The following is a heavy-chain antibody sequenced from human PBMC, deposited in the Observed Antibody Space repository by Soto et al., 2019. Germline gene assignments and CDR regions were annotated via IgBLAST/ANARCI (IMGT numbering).Heavy chain of an antibody. J-gene: IGHJ3*02. Sequence: ASVKVSCKASGYTFTSYAMHWVRQAPGQRLEWMGWINAGNGTTKYSQKFQGRVTITRDTSASTAYMELSSLRSEDTAVYYCASEGPTGAFDIWGQGTMVPVSS. CDR2: INAGNGTT. CDR1: GYTFTSYA. V-gene: IGHV1-3*01. CDR3: ASEGPTGAFDI. D-gene: IGHD4-17*01.